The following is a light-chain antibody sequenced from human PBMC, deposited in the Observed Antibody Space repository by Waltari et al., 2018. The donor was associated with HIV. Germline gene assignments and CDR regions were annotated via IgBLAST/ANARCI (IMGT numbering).Light chain of an antibody. CDR2: RND. J-gene: IGLJ3*02. Sequence: QSVLTQPPSASGTAGQRVTISCSGSRSNIRDTFVYWFQQLPGTAPKLLIYRNDQRPSGVPDRFSGSKSGTSASLAISGLWSEDEADYYCAAWDDRLLWVFGGGTILTVL. V-gene: IGLV1-47*03. CDR3: AAWDDRLLWV. CDR1: RSNIRDTF.